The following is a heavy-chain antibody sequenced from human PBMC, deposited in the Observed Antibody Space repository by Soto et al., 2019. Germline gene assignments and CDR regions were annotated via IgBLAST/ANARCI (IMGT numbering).Heavy chain of an antibody. J-gene: IGHJ4*02. CDR2: IYYSGST. CDR3: ARHTPAISISDH. V-gene: IGHV4-39*01. CDR1: GGSISSSSYY. D-gene: IGHD2-15*01. Sequence: QLQLQESGPGLVKPSETLSLTCTVSGGSISSSSYYWGWIRQPPGKGLEWIGSIYYSGSTYYNPSLKSRVPIAVDTSKNQFSLKLSSVTAADTAVYYCARHTPAISISDHWGQGTLVTVSS.